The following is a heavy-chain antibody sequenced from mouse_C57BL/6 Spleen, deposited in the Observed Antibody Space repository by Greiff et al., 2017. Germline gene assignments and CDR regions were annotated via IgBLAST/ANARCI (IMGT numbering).Heavy chain of an antibody. V-gene: IGHV1-61*01. CDR3: ARNPYYSNDVGFAY. CDR1: GYTFTSYW. D-gene: IGHD2-5*01. CDR2: IYPSASET. Sequence: QVQLQQPGAELVRPGSSVKLSCKASGYTFTSYWMDWVKQRPGQGLEWIGNIYPSASETHYNQKFKDKATLTVDQSSSTAYMQLSSLTSEDSAVYYCARNPYYSNDVGFAYWGQGTLVTVSA. J-gene: IGHJ3*01.